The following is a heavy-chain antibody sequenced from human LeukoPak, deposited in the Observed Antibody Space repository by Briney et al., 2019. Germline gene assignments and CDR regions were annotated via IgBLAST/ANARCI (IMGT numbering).Heavy chain of an antibody. CDR1: GYAFTDYY. Sequence: ASVKVSCKASGYAFTDYYVHWVQQAPGQGLEWMGWINPNNGGTNYAQNFYGRVTMTRDASISAAYMDLSRLRSDDTAVYFCARGYCRGGDCFEFDSWGQGTLVTVSS. J-gene: IGHJ4*02. CDR3: ARGYCRGGDCFEFDS. V-gene: IGHV1-2*02. CDR2: INPNNGGT. D-gene: IGHD2-21*02.